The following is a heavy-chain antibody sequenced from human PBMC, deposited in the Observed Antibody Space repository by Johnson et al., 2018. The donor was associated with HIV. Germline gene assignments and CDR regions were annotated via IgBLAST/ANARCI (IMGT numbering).Heavy chain of an antibody. CDR1: GFTFHDYA. CDR3: AKDIGYSSGLGNTAFDM. J-gene: IGHJ3*02. V-gene: IGHV3-9*01. D-gene: IGHD6-19*01. CDR2: INWNSGSM. Sequence: VQLVESGGGLVQPGRSLTLSCAASGFTFHDYAMHLVRQAPGKGLEWVSGINWNSGSMDYADSVKGRFTISRDNAKSSLFLQMSGLRAGDTALYYCAKDIGYSSGLGNTAFDMWGLGTMVTVSS.